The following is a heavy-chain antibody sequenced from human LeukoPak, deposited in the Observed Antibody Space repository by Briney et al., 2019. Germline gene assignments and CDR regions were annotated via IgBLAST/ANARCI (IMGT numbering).Heavy chain of an antibody. D-gene: IGHD5-24*01. CDR3: ATGRDADSARGYYDMDV. J-gene: IGHJ6*02. CDR2: IHTSGST. V-gene: IGHV4-61*02. CDR1: GGSISSGSYY. Sequence: SQTLSLTCTVSGGSISSGSYYWSWIRQPAGKGLEWIGRIHTSGSTNYNPPLKSRVTMSVDTSKNQFSLKLSSVTAADTAVYYCATGRDADSARGYYDMDVWGQGTTVTVSS.